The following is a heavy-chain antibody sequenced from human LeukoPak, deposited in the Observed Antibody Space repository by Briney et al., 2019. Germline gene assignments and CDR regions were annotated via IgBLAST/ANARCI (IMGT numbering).Heavy chain of an antibody. J-gene: IGHJ5*02. CDR2: IHYSGST. D-gene: IGHD5-18*01. CDR1: GASISSYY. Sequence: SETLSLTCTVSGASISSYYWSWIRQPPGKGLEWIGYIHYSGSTNYNPSLKSRVTISVDTSKNQFSLKLSSVTAADTAVYYCARGYSYGAYWFDPWGQGTLVTVSS. CDR3: ARGYSYGAYWFDP. V-gene: IGHV4-59*01.